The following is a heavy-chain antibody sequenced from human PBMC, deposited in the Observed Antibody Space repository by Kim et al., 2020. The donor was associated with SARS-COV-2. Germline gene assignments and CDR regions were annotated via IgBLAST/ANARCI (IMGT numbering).Heavy chain of an antibody. CDR1: GFTFSSYG. V-gene: IGHV3-30*18. J-gene: IGHJ4*02. CDR2: ISYDGSNK. D-gene: IGHD1-26*01. Sequence: GGSLRLSCAASGFTFSSYGMHWVRQAPGKGLEWVAVISYDGSNKYYADSVKGRFTISRDNSKNTLYLQMNSLRAEDTAVYYCAKDTGYVVEWEPSPDYWGQGTLVTVSS. CDR3: AKDTGYVVEWEPSPDY.